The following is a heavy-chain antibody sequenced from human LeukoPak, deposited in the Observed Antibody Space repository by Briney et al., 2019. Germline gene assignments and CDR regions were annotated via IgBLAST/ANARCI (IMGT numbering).Heavy chain of an antibody. Sequence: AGGSLRPSCAASGFTFSSYSMNWVRQAPGKGLEWVSSISSSSSYIYYADSVKGRFTISRDNAKNSLYLQMNSLRAEDTAVYYCARDPYSGGYGDYYYYYMDLWGQGTTVTISS. CDR1: GFTFSSYS. CDR2: ISSSSSYI. D-gene: IGHD1-26*01. CDR3: ARDPYSGGYGDYYYYYMDL. J-gene: IGHJ6*03. V-gene: IGHV3-21*03.